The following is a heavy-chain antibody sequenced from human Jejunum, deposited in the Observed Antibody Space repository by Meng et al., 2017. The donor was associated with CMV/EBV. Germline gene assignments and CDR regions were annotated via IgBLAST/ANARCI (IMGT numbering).Heavy chain of an antibody. D-gene: IGHD3-9*01. Sequence: RYWIAWVRQMPGKGLEWIGIFYPGDSDVRYNPSFQDRVTLSADKSINTAYLRWSSLKASDTATYFCARQWDYDILSGYRGYFEYWGQGTLVTVSS. CDR2: FYPGDSDV. CDR3: ARQWDYDILSGYRGYFEY. CDR1: RYW. V-gene: IGHV5-51*01. J-gene: IGHJ4*02.